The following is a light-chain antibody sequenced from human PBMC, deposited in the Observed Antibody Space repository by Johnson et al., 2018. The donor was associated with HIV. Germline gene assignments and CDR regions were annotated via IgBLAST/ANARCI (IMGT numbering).Light chain of an antibody. Sequence: QSVLTQPPSVSAASGQKVTISCSGSTSNIGNNYVSWYQQLPGTAPKLLIYDNNKRPSGIPDRFSGSKSGTSATLGITGLQTEDEADYYCGTWDSSLSAYVFGTGTKVTVL. CDR3: GTWDSSLSAYV. CDR2: DNN. CDR1: TSNIGNNY. J-gene: IGLJ1*01. V-gene: IGLV1-51*01.